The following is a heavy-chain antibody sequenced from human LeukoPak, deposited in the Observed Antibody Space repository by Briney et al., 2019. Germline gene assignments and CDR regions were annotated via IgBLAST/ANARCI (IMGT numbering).Heavy chain of an antibody. CDR2: IIPILGIA. J-gene: IGHJ4*02. Sequence: SVKVSCKASGGTFSSYTISWVRQAPGQGLEWMGRIIPILGIANYAQKFQGRVTITQDKSTSTAYMELSSLRSEDTAVYCCAREALSTVTPIGWGQGTLVTVSS. D-gene: IGHD4-11*01. CDR1: GGTFSSYT. CDR3: AREALSTVTPIG. V-gene: IGHV1-69*04.